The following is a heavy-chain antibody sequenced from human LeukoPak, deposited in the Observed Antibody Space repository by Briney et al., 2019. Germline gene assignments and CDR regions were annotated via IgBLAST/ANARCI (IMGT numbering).Heavy chain of an antibody. V-gene: IGHV1-2*02. Sequence: ASVKVSCKASGYTFTGYYIHWVRQAPGQGLEWMGWIHPNRGNTNYAQEFQGRVTMTRDTSISTAYMELNRLTSDDTAVYYCARSQKGSYPFDYWGQGTLVTVSS. CDR2: IHPNRGNT. J-gene: IGHJ4*02. CDR3: ARSQKGSYPFDY. CDR1: GYTFTGYY. D-gene: IGHD1-26*01.